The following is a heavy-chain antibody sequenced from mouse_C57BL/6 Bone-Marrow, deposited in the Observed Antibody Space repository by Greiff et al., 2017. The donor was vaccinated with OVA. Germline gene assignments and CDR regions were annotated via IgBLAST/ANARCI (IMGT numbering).Heavy chain of an antibody. CDR1: GFTFSSYG. CDR3: AGGYYGGSFDF. D-gene: IGHD1-1*01. Sequence: EVQLQESGGDLVKPGGSLKLSCAASGFTFSSYGMSWVRQTPDKRLEWVATISSGGSYTYYPDSVKGRFTISRDNAKNTLYLQMSSLKSEDTAMYDGAGGYYGGSFDFWGQGTTLTVSA. V-gene: IGHV5-6*01. CDR2: ISSGGSYT. J-gene: IGHJ2*01.